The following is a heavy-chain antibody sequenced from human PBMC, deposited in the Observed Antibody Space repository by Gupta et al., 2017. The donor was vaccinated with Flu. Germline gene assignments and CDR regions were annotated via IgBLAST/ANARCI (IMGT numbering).Heavy chain of an antibody. D-gene: IGHD5-18*01. Sequence: KGLEWVAVISYDGSNKYYADSVKGRFTISRDKSKNTLYLQMNSLRAEDTAVYYCARPPTVDTAMDPHYYFDYWGQGTLVTVSS. V-gene: IGHV3-30-3*01. J-gene: IGHJ4*02. CDR2: ISYDGSNK. CDR3: ARPPTVDTAMDPHYYFDY.